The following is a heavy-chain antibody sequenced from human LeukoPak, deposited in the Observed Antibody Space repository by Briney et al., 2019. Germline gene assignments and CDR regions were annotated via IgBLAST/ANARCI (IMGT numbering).Heavy chain of an antibody. D-gene: IGHD3-3*01. CDR1: GYTFTGYY. CDR2: INPNSGGT. CDR3: ARVSFLEWTYDY. J-gene: IGHJ4*02. Sequence: ASVKVSCKASGYTFTGYYMPWVRQAPGQGLEWMGWINPNSGGTNYAQKFQGRVTMTRDTSISTAYMELSRLRSDDTAVYYCARVSFLEWTYDYWGQGTLVTVSS. V-gene: IGHV1-2*02.